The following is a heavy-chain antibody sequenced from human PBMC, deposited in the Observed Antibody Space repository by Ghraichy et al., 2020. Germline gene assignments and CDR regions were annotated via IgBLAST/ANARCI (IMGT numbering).Heavy chain of an antibody. CDR3: ARRQGLIAVAARFDP. Sequence: TEGSINSNSYYWGWIRQPPGKGLEWIGSIYYTGSTYYHPSLKSRVTISIDTSKNQFSLKLYSLTAADTAVYYCARRQGLIAVAARFDPWGQGTLVTVSS. CDR2: IYYTGST. V-gene: IGHV4-39*01. J-gene: IGHJ5*02. CDR1: EGSINSNSYY. D-gene: IGHD6-19*01.